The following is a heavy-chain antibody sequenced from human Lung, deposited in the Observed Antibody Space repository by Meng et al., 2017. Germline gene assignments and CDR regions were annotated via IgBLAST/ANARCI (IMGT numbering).Heavy chain of an antibody. CDR1: DYTFTGYG. J-gene: IGHJ4*02. V-gene: IGHV1-18*01. Sequence: QVHPVQSGPSVKKPGASVKVSCKASDYTFTGYGVSWVRQAPGQGLEWMAWLGAHDGDTSFGPKCQGRVTVNADRPTATAYMELRSLRFDDTAVYYCARGTPGRSYANYWGPGTLVTVSS. CDR2: LGAHDGDT. D-gene: IGHD1-26*01. CDR3: ARGTPGRSYANY.